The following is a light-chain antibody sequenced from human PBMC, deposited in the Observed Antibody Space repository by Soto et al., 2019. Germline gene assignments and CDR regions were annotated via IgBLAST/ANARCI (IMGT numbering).Light chain of an antibody. CDR3: QQFHSYPIT. CDR2: AAS. Sequence: IQLTQSPSSLAASVGDRGTIACRASQGISSYLAWYQQRAGKAPDLLIYAASTLQSGVPSRFSGSGSGTDFTLTIISLQPEDFATYYCQQFHSYPITFGQGTRLEIK. CDR1: QGISSY. V-gene: IGKV1-9*01. J-gene: IGKJ5*01.